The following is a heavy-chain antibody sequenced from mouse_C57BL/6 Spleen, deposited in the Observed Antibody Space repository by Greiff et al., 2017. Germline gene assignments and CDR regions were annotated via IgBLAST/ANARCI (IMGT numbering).Heavy chain of an antibody. CDR2: ILPGSGST. CDR1: GYTFTGYW. Sequence: QLQQSGAELMKPGASVKLSCKATGYTFTGYWIEWVKQRPGHGLEWIGEILPGSGSTNYHEKFKGKATFTADTSSNTAYMQLSSLTTEDSAIYYCARRRAMPTEDYAMDYWGQGTSVTVSS. J-gene: IGHJ4*01. CDR3: ARRRAMPTEDYAMDY. V-gene: IGHV1-9*01. D-gene: IGHD3-1*01.